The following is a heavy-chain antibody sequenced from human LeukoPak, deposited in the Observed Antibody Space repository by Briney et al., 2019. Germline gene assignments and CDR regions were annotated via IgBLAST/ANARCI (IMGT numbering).Heavy chain of an antibody. CDR2: INPNSGGT. CDR3: ARDRGFPGYGDY. CDR1: GYTFTGYY. Sequence: ASVKVSCKASGYTFTGYYMHWVRQAPGQGLEWMGWINPNSGGTNYAQKFQGRVTMTRDTSISTAYMELSRLRSDDTAVYYRARDRGFPGYGDYWGQGTLVTVSS. J-gene: IGHJ4*02. D-gene: IGHD5-12*01. V-gene: IGHV1-2*02.